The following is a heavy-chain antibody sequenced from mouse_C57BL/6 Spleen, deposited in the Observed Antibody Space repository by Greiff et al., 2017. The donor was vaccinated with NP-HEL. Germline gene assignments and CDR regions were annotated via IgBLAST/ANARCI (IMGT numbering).Heavy chain of an antibody. CDR2: INYDGSST. J-gene: IGHJ2*01. D-gene: IGHD4-1*01. V-gene: IGHV5-16*01. CDR3: ARDRTGTGFDY. Sequence: DVHLVESEGGLVQPGSSMKLSCTASGFTFSDYYMAWVRQVPEKGLEWVANINYDGSSTYYLDSLKSRFIISRDNAKNILYLQMSSLKSEDTATYYCARDRTGTGFDYWGQGTTRTVSS. CDR1: GFTFSDYY.